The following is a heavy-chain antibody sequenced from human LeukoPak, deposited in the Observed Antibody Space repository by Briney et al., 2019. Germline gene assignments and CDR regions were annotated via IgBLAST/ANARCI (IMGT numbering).Heavy chain of an antibody. CDR2: ISSSGSTI. CDR3: ARYGSTITTPFDY. V-gene: IGHV3-48*03. D-gene: IGHD4-11*01. Sequence: GGSLRLSCADSGFTFSSYEMNWVRQAPGKGLEWVSYISSSGSTIYYADSVKGRFTISRDNAKSSLYLQMNSLRVEDTAVYYCARYGSTITTPFDYWGQGILVTVSS. CDR1: GFTFSSYE. J-gene: IGHJ4*02.